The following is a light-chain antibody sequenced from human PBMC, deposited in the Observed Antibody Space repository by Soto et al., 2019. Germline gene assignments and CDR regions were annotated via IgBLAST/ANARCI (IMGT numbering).Light chain of an antibody. V-gene: IGLV2-23*01. Sequence: QSVLTQPASVSVSPGQSITISCTGSSSAVGSYRFVSWYQHHPGKVPKLIIYEGGKRPSGVSNRFSCSEPGNTASLTISGLEAEDEAEYYFGSCAPSRTFVFGSGTKLTVL. CDR3: GSCAPSRTFV. CDR2: EGG. J-gene: IGLJ1*01. CDR1: SSAVGSYRF.